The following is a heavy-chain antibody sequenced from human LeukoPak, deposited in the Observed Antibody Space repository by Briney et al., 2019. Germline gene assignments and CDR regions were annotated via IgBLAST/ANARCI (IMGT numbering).Heavy chain of an antibody. Sequence: GGSLRLSCAACGCTFSSYSMNGVRQAPGKGLEWVSSISSSRSYIYYADSVKGRFTTSRDNAKNSLYLQINSLRAEDTAVYYCARAEAGATLYYFDYWGQGTLVTVSS. CDR2: ISSSRSYI. V-gene: IGHV3-21*01. D-gene: IGHD1-26*01. CDR3: ARAEAGATLYYFDY. CDR1: GCTFSSYS. J-gene: IGHJ4*02.